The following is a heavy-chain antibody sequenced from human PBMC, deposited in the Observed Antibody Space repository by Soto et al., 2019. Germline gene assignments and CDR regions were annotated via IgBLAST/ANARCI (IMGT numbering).Heavy chain of an antibody. Sequence: PGGALRLSCAASVFTCSSYGMHWVRQAPGKGLEWVAVISYDGSNKYYADSVKGRFTISRDNSKNTLYLQMNSLRAEDTAVYYCAKLRLGESDYWGQGTLVTVSS. CDR2: ISYDGSNK. D-gene: IGHD3-16*01. CDR3: AKLRLGESDY. J-gene: IGHJ4*02. V-gene: IGHV3-30*18. CDR1: VFTCSSYG.